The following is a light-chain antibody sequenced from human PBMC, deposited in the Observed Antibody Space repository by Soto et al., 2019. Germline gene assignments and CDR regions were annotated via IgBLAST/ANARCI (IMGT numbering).Light chain of an antibody. J-gene: IGKJ5*01. Sequence: EVLMTQSPLSLPFTLGQPSSISCRSNQSLVHSDGIAYFSWSQQRPGRSPRRLIYKVSNRDSGVPARFSGSGSGTDFALKISRVEAEDVGVYYCMQGTHWPITFGQGTRLEIK. CDR3: MQGTHWPIT. V-gene: IGKV2-30*02. CDR2: KVS. CDR1: QSLVHSDGIAY.